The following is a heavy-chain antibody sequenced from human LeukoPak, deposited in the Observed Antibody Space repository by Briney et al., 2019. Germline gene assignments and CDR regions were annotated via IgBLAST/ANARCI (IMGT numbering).Heavy chain of an antibody. D-gene: IGHD5-18*01. Sequence: SETLSLTCTVSGGFISSRSYYWGWIRQSPGKGLEWIGNIYYSGSTYHNPSLKSRVTISVDTSKNQFSLKLTSVTAADTAVYYCARLPQGGSSYGPLDVWGQGTTVTVSS. CDR3: ARLPQGGSSYGPLDV. CDR1: GGFISSRSYY. V-gene: IGHV4-39*01. J-gene: IGHJ6*02. CDR2: IYYSGST.